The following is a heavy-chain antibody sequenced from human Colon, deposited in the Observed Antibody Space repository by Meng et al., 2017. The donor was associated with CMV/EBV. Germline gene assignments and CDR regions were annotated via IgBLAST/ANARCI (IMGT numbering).Heavy chain of an antibody. CDR3: GTFGGDFDY. CDR2: FDPEAGET. V-gene: IGHV1-24*01. Sequence: QVQPVQSGAEVKKPGASIKVSCKVSGYTLTLLAMHWVRQAPGKGLEWMGGFDPEAGETIYAQKFQGRVTMTEDTSTDTAYMELSSLKSDDTAVYYCGTFGGDFDYWGQGTLVTVSS. D-gene: IGHD3-3*01. CDR1: GYTLTLLA. J-gene: IGHJ4*02.